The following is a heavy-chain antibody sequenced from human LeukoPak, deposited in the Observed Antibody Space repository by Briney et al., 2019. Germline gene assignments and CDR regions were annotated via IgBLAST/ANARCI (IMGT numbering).Heavy chain of an antibody. D-gene: IGHD6-6*01. CDR3: AKDSSSSHYYMDV. V-gene: IGHV3-9*01. Sequence: GGSLRLSCAASGFTFDDYAMNWVRQAPGKGLEWVSGISWNSDNIGYADSVKGRFTISRDNSKNSLYLQMNSLRAEDTALYYCAKDSSSSHYYMDVWGKGTTVTVSS. CDR1: GFTFDDYA. CDR2: ISWNSDNI. J-gene: IGHJ6*03.